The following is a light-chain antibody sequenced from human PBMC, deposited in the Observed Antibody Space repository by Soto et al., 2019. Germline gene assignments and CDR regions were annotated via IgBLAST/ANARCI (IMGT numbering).Light chain of an antibody. CDR3: QQYNDWPRT. J-gene: IGKJ1*01. CDR1: QSVSST. V-gene: IGKV3-15*01. CDR2: GAS. Sequence: EIVLTQSPGTLSLSPGERATLSCRASQSVSSTLAWYQQKPGQAPRLLIFGASTRASGIPARFSGSGSGTEFTLTISSLQSEDFALYYCQQYNDWPRTFGQGTKVDIK.